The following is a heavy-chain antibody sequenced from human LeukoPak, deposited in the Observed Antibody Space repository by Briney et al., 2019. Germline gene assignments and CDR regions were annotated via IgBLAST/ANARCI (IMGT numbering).Heavy chain of an antibody. V-gene: IGHV3-23*01. CDR1: GFTFRSYA. Sequence: GGSLRLSCAASGFTFRSYAMSWVRQAPGKGGEWVSAISGRGGSTYYADSVKGRFTISRDNSKNTLYLQMNSLRAEDTAVYYCAKGDDDSSGYSDYWGQGTLVTVSS. CDR2: ISGRGGST. CDR3: AKGDDDSSGYSDY. J-gene: IGHJ4*02. D-gene: IGHD3-22*01.